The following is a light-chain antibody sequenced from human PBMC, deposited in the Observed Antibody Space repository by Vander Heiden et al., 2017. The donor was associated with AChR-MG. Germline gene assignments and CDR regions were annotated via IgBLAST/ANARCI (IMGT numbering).Light chain of an antibody. CDR2: GAS. J-gene: IGKJ1*01. CDR3: QQYNNWPRP. V-gene: IGKV3-15*01. CDR1: QSVNNN. Sequence: EIVMTQSPATLSVSPGETATLSCRASQSVNNNLAWYQHKPGQAPRLLIYGASTRATGIPARFSGSGSGTEFTLTISSLQSEDFAVYYCQQYNNWPRPFGLGTKVEIK.